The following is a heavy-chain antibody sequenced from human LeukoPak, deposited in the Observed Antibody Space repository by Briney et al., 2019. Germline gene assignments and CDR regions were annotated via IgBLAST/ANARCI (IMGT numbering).Heavy chain of an antibody. CDR1: GFTFSSYG. Sequence: GGSLRLSCAASGFTFSSYGMHWVRQAPGKGLEWVAVISYDGSNKYYADSVEGRFTISRDNSKNTLYLQMNSLRAEDTAVYYCAKSVGSTSNFDYWGQGTLVTVSS. V-gene: IGHV3-30*18. CDR3: AKSVGSTSNFDY. J-gene: IGHJ4*02. CDR2: ISYDGSNK. D-gene: IGHD6-25*01.